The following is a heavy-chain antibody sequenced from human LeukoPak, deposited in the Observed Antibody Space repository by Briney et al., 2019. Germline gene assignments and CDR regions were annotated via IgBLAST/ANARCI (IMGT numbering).Heavy chain of an antibody. CDR3: ARDYYDSSGYYYFDY. CDR2: ISYDGSNK. Sequence: PGESLRLSCATSGFTFSSYGMHWVRQAPGKGLEWVAVISYDGSNKYYADSVKGRFTISRDNSKNTLYLQMNSLRAEDTAVYYCARDYYDSSGYYYFDYWGQGTLVTVSS. D-gene: IGHD3-22*01. V-gene: IGHV3-30*19. J-gene: IGHJ4*02. CDR1: GFTFSSYG.